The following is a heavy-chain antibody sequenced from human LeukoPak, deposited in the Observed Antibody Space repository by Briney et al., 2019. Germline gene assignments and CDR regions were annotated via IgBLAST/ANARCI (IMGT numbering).Heavy chain of an antibody. CDR3: ARADLRGYSLHY. D-gene: IGHD5-18*01. Sequence: GGSLRLSCAASGFTLSNYDMHWVRQVIGKGLEWVSGIGTAGDTYFGGSVKGRFSSSRENAKNFLYLQMNSLRAGDTAVYYCARADLRGYSLHYWGQGTLVTVSS. CDR1: GFTLSNYD. J-gene: IGHJ4*01. V-gene: IGHV3-13*01. CDR2: IGTAGDT.